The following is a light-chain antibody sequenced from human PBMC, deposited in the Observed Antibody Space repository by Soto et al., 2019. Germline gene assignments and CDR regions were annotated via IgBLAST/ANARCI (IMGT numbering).Light chain of an antibody. CDR3: QQYNSYSRT. CDR2: DAS. Sequence: DIQMTQSPSTLPASVGDRVPITCRARQSISSWLAWYQQKPGKAPKLLIYDASSLESGVPSRFSGSGSGTEFTLTISSLQHDDFATYYCQQYNSYSRTFGQGTKVDIK. V-gene: IGKV1-5*01. J-gene: IGKJ1*01. CDR1: QSISSW.